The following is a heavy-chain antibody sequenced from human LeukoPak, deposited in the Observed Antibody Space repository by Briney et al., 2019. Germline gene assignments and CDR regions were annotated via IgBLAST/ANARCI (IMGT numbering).Heavy chain of an antibody. CDR3: AMVWGSYRYRAFDI. CDR2: VIPIFGTA. CDR1: GGTFSSYA. Sequence: SVKVSCKASGGTFSSYAVSWVRQAPGQGLEWMGGVIPIFGTANYAQKFQGKVTITADESTSTAYMELSSLRSEDTAVYYCAMVWGSYRYRAFDIWGQGTMVTVSS. J-gene: IGHJ3*02. V-gene: IGHV1-69*01. D-gene: IGHD3-16*02.